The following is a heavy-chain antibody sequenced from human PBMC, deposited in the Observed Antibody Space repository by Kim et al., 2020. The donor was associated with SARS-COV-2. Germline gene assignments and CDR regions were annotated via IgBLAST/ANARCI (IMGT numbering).Heavy chain of an antibody. CDR2: ISAYNGNT. CDR1: GYTFTSYG. CDR3: ARDRIERSGYSSGWYTEFYYYSGLDV. Sequence: ASVKVSCKASGYTFTSYGISWVRQAPGQGLEWMGWISAYNGNTNYAQKLQGRVTMTTDTSTSTAYMELRSMRSDDTAVYYCARDRIERSGYSSGWYTEFYYYSGLDVWGQETTVTVSS. D-gene: IGHD6-19*01. J-gene: IGHJ6*02. V-gene: IGHV1-18*01.